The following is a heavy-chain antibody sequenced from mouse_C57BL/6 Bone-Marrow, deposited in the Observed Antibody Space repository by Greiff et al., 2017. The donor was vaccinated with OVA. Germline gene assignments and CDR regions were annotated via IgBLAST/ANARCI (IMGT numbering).Heavy chain of an antibody. CDR2: ISSGGSYT. V-gene: IGHV5-6*01. CDR1: GFTFSSYG. Sequence: EVKLVESGGDLVKPGGSLKLSCAASGFTFSSYGMSWVRQTPDKRLEWVATISSGGSYTYYPDSVKERFTISRDNAKNTLYLQMSSLKSEDTAMYYCARFYDGYYIDYWGQGTTLTVSS. J-gene: IGHJ2*01. CDR3: ARFYDGYYIDY. D-gene: IGHD2-3*01.